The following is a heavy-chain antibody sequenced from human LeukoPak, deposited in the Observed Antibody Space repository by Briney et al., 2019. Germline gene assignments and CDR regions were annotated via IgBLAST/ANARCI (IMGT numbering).Heavy chain of an antibody. Sequence: GSLRLSCTGSGFIFGDYAMNWVRQAPGKGLEWVSSISGSGDSTDYADSVKGRFTISRDNSKNTLYLQMNSLRVEDTAVYYCAKDHFPRRVGYNGGESDYWGQGTLVTISS. CDR2: ISGSGDST. V-gene: IGHV3-23*01. J-gene: IGHJ4*02. CDR1: GFIFGDYA. CDR3: AKDHFPRRVGYNGGESDY. D-gene: IGHD5-24*01.